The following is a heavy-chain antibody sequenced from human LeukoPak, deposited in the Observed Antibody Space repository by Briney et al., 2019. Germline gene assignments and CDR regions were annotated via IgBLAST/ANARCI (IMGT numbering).Heavy chain of an antibody. CDR3: ATHKEGLRYFDWLTYYFDY. J-gene: IGHJ4*02. CDR2: ISSNGGST. V-gene: IGHV3-64*01. Sequence: GGSLRLSCAASGFTFSSYAMHWVRQAPGKGLEYVSAISSNGGSTYYANSVKGRFTISRDNSKNTLYLQMNSLRAEDTAVYYCATHKEGLRYFDWLTYYFDYWGQGTLVTVSS. D-gene: IGHD3-9*01. CDR1: GFTFSSYA.